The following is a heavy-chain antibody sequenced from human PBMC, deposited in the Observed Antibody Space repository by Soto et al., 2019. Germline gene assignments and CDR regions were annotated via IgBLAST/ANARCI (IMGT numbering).Heavy chain of an antibody. Sequence: QVQLVQSGAEVKKPGASVKVSRKASGYSFTSNGLSWVRQAPGQGLEWMGWISPYNGDTSYAQNLQGRVTMTTDTSTSTAYMELRSLRSDDTAMYYCARVGGSTGTTSYSGMDVWGQGTSVTVSS. CDR1: GYSFTSNG. J-gene: IGHJ6*02. D-gene: IGHD4-17*01. CDR2: ISPYNGDT. CDR3: ARVGGSTGTTSYSGMDV. V-gene: IGHV1-18*04.